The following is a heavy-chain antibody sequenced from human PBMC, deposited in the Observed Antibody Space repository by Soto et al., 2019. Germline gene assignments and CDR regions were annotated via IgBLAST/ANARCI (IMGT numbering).Heavy chain of an antibody. CDR2: ISGSGNAL. CDR3: ARPLASNGGSCYY. D-gene: IGHD2-15*01. J-gene: IGHJ4*02. V-gene: IGHV3-48*01. Sequence: ESGGGLVQPGGSLRLSCAASGFTVNTYNMYWVRQAPGKGLEWISYISGSGNALSYADSVKGRFTISRDSAKDSLYLQMNNLRVEDTAVYYCARPLASNGGSCYYWGQGTLVTVSS. CDR1: GFTVNTYN.